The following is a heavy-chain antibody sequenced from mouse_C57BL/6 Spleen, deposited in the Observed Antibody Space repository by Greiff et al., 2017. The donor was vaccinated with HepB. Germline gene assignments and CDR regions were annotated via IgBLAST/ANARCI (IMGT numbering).Heavy chain of an antibody. CDR2: ISYDGSN. J-gene: IGHJ2*01. V-gene: IGHV3-6*01. CDR3: AREGSNFYFDY. D-gene: IGHD2-5*01. CDR1: GYSITSGYY. Sequence: VQLKESGPGLVKPSQSLSLTCSVTGYSITSGYYWNWIRQFPGNKLEWMGYISYDGSNNYNPSLKNRISITRDTSKNQFFLKLNSVTTEDTATYYCAREGSNFYFDYWGQGTTLTVSS.